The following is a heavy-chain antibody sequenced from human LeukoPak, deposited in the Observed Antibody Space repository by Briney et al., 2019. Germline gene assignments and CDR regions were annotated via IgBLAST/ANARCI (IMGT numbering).Heavy chain of an antibody. D-gene: IGHD2-2*01. CDR1: GFTFSSYG. CDR2: IRYDGSNK. J-gene: IGHJ5*02. CDR3: AKDRPDCSSTSCQEGNWFDP. Sequence: GGSLRLSCAASGFTFSSYGMHWVRQAPGKGLEWVAFIRYDGSNKYYADSVKGRFTISRDNSKNTLYLQMNSLRAEDTAVYYCAKDRPDCSSTSCQEGNWFDPWGQGTLVTVSP. V-gene: IGHV3-30*02.